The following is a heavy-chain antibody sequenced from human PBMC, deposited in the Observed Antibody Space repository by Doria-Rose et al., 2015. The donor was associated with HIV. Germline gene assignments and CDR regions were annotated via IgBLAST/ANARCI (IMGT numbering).Heavy chain of an antibody. Sequence: VQLVQSGGGVVRPGGPLRLSCAASGFTFDDYGMTWVRQAPGAGLEWVSNINWNGGSTGYADSVEGRFTISRDNAKNSLYLQMNNLRAEDTALYYCAREVRSTIDARGNWFDPWGQGTLVTVSA. CDR1: GFTFDDYG. D-gene: IGHD6-6*01. J-gene: IGHJ5*02. CDR3: AREVRSTIDARGNWFDP. CDR2: INWNGGST. V-gene: IGHV3-20*04.